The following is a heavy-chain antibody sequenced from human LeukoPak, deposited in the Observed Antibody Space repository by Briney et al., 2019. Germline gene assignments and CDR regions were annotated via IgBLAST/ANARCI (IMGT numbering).Heavy chain of an antibody. V-gene: IGHV4-30-2*01. CDR3: ARGTYYYDSSGYTSWFDP. Sequence: SETLSLTCAVSGGSISSGGYSWSWIRQPPGKGLEWIGYIYHSGSTYYNPSLKSRVTISVDRSKNQFSLKLSSVTAADTAVYYCARGTYYYDSSGYTSWFDPWGQGTLVTVSS. J-gene: IGHJ5*02. CDR1: GGSISSGGYS. D-gene: IGHD3-22*01. CDR2: IYHSGST.